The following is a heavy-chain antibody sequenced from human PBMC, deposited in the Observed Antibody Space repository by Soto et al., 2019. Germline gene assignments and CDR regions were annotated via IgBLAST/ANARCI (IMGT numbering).Heavy chain of an antibody. D-gene: IGHD1-1*01. CDR2: IDPSEGRT. J-gene: IGHJ4*02. V-gene: IGHV1-46*01. CDR1: GYSLTSYY. CDR3: ASDQTGVNFHFDY. Sequence: QVQLVQSGAEVKKPGATVKVSCETSGYSLTSYYIHWVRQAHGQGLEWMGMIDPSEGRTDHAQRLEGRITISRDTATSSLYLELRGLRSEDTAVYYCASDQTGVNFHFDYWGQGTPVTVSS.